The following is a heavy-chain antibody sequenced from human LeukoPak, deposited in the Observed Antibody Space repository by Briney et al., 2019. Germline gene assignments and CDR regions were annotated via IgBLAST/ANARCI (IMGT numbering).Heavy chain of an antibody. V-gene: IGHV4-4*07. CDR3: ARDRLGATGHWRIDV. CDR1: GGSLSSYY. CDR2: IYNSGTT. D-gene: IGHD1-26*01. Sequence: SETLSLTCTVPGGSLSSYYWTWIRQPAGKGLEWIGRIYNSGTTNYSPSLESRVTMSLDTSKNRFSLSLSSVTAADTAVYYCARDRLGATGHWRIDVWGRGTLVTVSS. J-gene: IGHJ2*01.